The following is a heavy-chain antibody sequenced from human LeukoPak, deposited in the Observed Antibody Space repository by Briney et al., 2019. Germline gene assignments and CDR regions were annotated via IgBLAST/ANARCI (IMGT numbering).Heavy chain of an antibody. V-gene: IGHV3-21*01. D-gene: IGHD3-10*01. CDR2: ISSSSSYI. J-gene: IGHJ4*02. CDR3: ASYGFGYGSGSYYTKTPGN. Sequence: GGSLRLSCAASGFTFSSYSMNWVRQAPGKGLEWVSSISSSSSYIYYADSVKGRFTISRDNAKNSLYLQMNSLRAEDTAVYYCASYGFGYGSGSYYTKTPGNWGQGTLVTVSS. CDR1: GFTFSSYS.